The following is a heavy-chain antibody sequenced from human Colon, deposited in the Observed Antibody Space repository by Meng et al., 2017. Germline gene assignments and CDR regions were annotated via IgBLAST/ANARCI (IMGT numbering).Heavy chain of an antibody. CDR3: VTGLTGIPLTYWYFDV. CDR2: KKTDGSSA. V-gene: IGHV3-74*02. CDR1: GFTFSYFS. D-gene: IGHD7-27*01. J-gene: IGHJ2*01. Sequence: VQLGGSGGGVVRPGGSLRLACAASGFTFSYFSLNWVRQAPGKGLLWVSRKKTDGSSARYADSVKGRFTISRDNAKNTLYPQMDSLRADDTAVYFCVTGLTGIPLTYWYFDVWGRGTLVTVSS.